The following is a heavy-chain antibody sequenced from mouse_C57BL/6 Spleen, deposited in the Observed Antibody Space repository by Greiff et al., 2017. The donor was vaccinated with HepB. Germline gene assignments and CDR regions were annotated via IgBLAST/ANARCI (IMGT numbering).Heavy chain of an antibody. CDR2: INPGSGGT. V-gene: IGHV1-54*01. CDR3: ARSRDGYYPFDY. D-gene: IGHD2-3*01. J-gene: IGHJ2*01. CDR1: GYAFTNYL. Sequence: QVHVKQSGAELVRPGTSVKVSCKASGYAFTNYLIEWVKQRPGQGLEWIGVINPGSGGTNYNEKFKGKATLTADKSSSTAYMQLSSLTSEDSAVYFCARSRDGYYPFDYWGQGTTLTVSS.